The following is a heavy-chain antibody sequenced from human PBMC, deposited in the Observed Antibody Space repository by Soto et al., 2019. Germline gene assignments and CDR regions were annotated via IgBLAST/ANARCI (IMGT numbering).Heavy chain of an antibody. CDR2: IWYDGSNK. V-gene: IGHV3-33*01. D-gene: IGHD3-3*01. J-gene: IGHJ3*02. Sequence: PGGSLRLSCAASGFTFSSYGMHWVRQAPGKGLEWVAVIWYDGSNKYYADSVKGRFTISRDNSKNTLYLQMNSLRAEDTAVYYCARDITILGVVMYAFDIWGQGTMVTVSS. CDR1: GFTFSSYG. CDR3: ARDITILGVVMYAFDI.